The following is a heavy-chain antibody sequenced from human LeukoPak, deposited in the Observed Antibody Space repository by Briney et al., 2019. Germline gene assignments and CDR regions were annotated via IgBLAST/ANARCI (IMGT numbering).Heavy chain of an antibody. CDR3: ARVGYSSGWYWDWFDP. CDR1: GYTFTSYY. Sequence: ASVKVSCKASGYTFTSYYMHWVRQAPGQGLEWMGIINPSGGSTSYAQKFQGRVTMTRDTSTSTVYMELSSLRSEDTAVYYCARVGYSSGWYWDWFDPWGQGTLVTVSS. CDR2: INPSGGST. J-gene: IGHJ5*02. D-gene: IGHD6-19*01. V-gene: IGHV1-46*01.